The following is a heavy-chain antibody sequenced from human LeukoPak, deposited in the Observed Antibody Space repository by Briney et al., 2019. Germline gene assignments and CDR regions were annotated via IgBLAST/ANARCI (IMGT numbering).Heavy chain of an antibody. V-gene: IGHV3-21*01. CDR3: AKVWATVTTLGSFDY. CDR1: GFTFSAFA. D-gene: IGHD4-17*01. Sequence: GGSLRLSCAASGFTFSAFAMHWVRLSPGKGLEWVSSITGSGPYMLYADSVKHRFTISRDNTKNTLYLQMNSLRAEDTAVYYCAKVWATVTTLGSFDYWGQGTLVTVSS. J-gene: IGHJ4*02. CDR2: ITGSGPYM.